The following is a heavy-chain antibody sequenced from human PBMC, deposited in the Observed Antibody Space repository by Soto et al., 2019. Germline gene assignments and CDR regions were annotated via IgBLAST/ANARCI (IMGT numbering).Heavy chain of an antibody. J-gene: IGHJ6*01. CDR3: AKGSYGMDV. V-gene: IGHV3-23*01. CDR1: GFTFSTYA. Sequence: GGSLRLSCAASGFTFSTYAMTWVRQAPGKGLEWVSSISGSGGSTYYADSVKGRFTISRDNSKNTLSLLMNSLRAEDTAIYYCAKGSYGMDVWGQGTTVTVSS. CDR2: ISGSGGST.